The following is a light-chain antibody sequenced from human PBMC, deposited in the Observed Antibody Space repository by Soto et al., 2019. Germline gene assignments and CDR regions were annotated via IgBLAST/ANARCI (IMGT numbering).Light chain of an antibody. CDR2: EVR. CDR3: SSFTSSTTLV. V-gene: IGLV2-14*01. J-gene: IGLJ1*01. CDR1: SSDVGGYNS. Sequence: QSALTQPASVSGSPGQSITISCTGTSSDVGGYNSLAWYQQHPGKAPKLMIYEVRQWPSGVSPRFSGSKSGNTASLTISRLQAEDEADYSCSSFTSSTTLVFGSGTKVTVL.